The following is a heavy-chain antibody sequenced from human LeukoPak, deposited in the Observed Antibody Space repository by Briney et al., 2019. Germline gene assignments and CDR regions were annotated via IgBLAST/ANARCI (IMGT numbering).Heavy chain of an antibody. CDR2: ISAYNDNT. V-gene: IGHV1-18*01. Sequence: GESLKISCKASGYTFTNYGITWVRQAPGQGLEWMGWISAYNDNTNSAQKFQGRVTMTTDTSTTTAYMELRSLKSDDTAVYYCARGPRTWSSGGSSYYWGQGTLVTVSS. J-gene: IGHJ4*02. CDR3: ARGPRTWSSGGSSYY. CDR1: GYTFTNYG. D-gene: IGHD2-15*01.